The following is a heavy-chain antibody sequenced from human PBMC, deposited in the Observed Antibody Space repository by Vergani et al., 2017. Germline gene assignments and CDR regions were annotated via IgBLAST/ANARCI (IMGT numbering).Heavy chain of an antibody. V-gene: IGHV1-2*02. J-gene: IGHJ4*02. D-gene: IGHD3-3*01. CDR2: INPNSGGT. CDR3: ARRGWGDFWSGYYNPHRSVSPYYFDY. CDR1: GYTFTGYY. Sequence: QVQLVQSGAEVKKPGASVKVSCKASGYTFTGYYMHWVRQAPGQGLEWMGWINPNSGGTNYAQKFQGRVTMTRDTSISTAYMELSRLRSDDTAVYYCARRGWGDFWSGYYNPHRSVSPYYFDYWGQGTLVTVSS.